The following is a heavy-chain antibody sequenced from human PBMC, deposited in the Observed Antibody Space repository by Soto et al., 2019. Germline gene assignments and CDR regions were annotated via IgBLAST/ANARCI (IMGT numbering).Heavy chain of an antibody. CDR2: IYYSGST. CDR3: ERDLCGGRLTAECSYGMDG. D-gene: IGHD3-10*01. J-gene: IGHJ6*02. Sequence: TLCRTCPVSGGCIFSSGDYGSCVRQHPGKGLEWIGYIYYSGSTYYNPSLKSRVTISVDTSKNQFSLKLSSVTAADTAVYYCERDLCGGRLTAECSYGMDGGGQGTKVTVFS. CDR1: GGCIFSSGDY. V-gene: IGHV4-31*03.